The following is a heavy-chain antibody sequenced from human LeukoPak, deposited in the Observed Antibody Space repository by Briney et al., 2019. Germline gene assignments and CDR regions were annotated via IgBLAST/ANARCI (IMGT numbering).Heavy chain of an antibody. CDR2: IYYSGST. J-gene: IGHJ4*02. CDR3: ARVLEDCGGDCYPGGFDY. D-gene: IGHD2-21*02. V-gene: IGHV4-31*03. Sequence: PSQTLSLTCTVSGGSISSGGYYWSWIRQHPGTGLEWLGYIYYSGSTYYNPSLKSRVTISVDTSKNQSSLKLSSVTAADTAVYYCARVLEDCGGDCYPGGFDYWGQGTLVTVSS. CDR1: GGSISSGGYY.